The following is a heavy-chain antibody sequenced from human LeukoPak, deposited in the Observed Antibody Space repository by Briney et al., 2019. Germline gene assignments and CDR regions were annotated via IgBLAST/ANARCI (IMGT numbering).Heavy chain of an antibody. J-gene: IGHJ4*02. D-gene: IGHD1-26*01. CDR1: GGSISSYF. CDR2: IYYSGST. CDR3: ARDIVGADYFDY. Sequence: PSETLSPTCTVSGGSISSYFWSWIRQPPGKGLEWIGYIYYSGSTNYNPSLKSRVTISVDTSKNQFSLKLSSVTAADTAVYYCARDIVGADYFDYWGQGTLVTVSS. V-gene: IGHV4-59*01.